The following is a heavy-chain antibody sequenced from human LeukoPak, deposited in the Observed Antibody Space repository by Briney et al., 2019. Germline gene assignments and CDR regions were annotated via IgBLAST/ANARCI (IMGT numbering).Heavy chain of an antibody. J-gene: IGHJ4*02. CDR3: ARDPGYNDRSGYYHMYYFDK. CDR2: IIAIFGTA. CDR1: GGTFSSYA. D-gene: IGHD3-22*01. Sequence: GASVKVSCKASGGTFSSYAISWVRQAPGQGLEWMGGIIAIFGTANYAQKFQGRLTIIADEPTSTAYMELSSLGSEDTAVYYCARDPGYNDRSGYYHMYYFDKWGQGTLVTVSS. V-gene: IGHV1-69*13.